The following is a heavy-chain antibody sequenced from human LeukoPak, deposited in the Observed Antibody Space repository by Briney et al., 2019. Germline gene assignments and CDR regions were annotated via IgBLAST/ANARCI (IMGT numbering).Heavy chain of an antibody. J-gene: IGHJ6*03. CDR1: GFTFNNYG. CDR2: INWNGGST. Sequence: GGTLRLSCAASGFTFNNYGMSWVRQAPGKGLEWVSGINWNGGSTGYADSVKGRFTISRDNAKNSLYLQMNSLRAEDTALYYCARGPGGRRGYYPLEDSYYYYYMDVWGKGTTVTVSS. CDR3: ARGPGGRRGYYPLEDSYYYYYMDV. V-gene: IGHV3-20*04. D-gene: IGHD3-22*01.